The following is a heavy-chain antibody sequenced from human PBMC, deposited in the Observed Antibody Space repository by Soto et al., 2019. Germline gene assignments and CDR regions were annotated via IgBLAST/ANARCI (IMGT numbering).Heavy chain of an antibody. J-gene: IGHJ6*02. D-gene: IGHD4-17*01. CDR1: GGTFSSYA. CDR2: IIPIFGTA. CDR3: ARWGSGYGDYHYYGMDV. Sequence: ASVKVSCKASGGTFSSYAISWVRQAPGQGLEWMGGIIPIFGTANYAQKFQGRVTITADESTSTAYMELSSLRSEDTAVYYCARWGSGYGDYHYYGMDVWGQGTTVTVSS. V-gene: IGHV1-69*01.